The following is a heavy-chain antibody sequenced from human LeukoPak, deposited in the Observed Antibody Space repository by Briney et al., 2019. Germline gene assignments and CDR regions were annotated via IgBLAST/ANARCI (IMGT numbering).Heavy chain of an antibody. Sequence: AGGSLRLSCAASGFTFSSYAVSWVRQAPGKGLEWVSAISGSGGSTYYADSVKGRFTISRDNSKNTLYLQMNSLRAEDTAVYYCVKDLWGRIDYWGQGTLVTVSS. J-gene: IGHJ4*02. CDR3: VKDLWGRIDY. CDR2: ISGSGGST. D-gene: IGHD3-16*01. V-gene: IGHV3-23*01. CDR1: GFTFSSYA.